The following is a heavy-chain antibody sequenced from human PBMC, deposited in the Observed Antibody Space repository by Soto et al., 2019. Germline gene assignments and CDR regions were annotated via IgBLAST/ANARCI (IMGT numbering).Heavy chain of an antibody. Sequence: SVKVSCKASGGTFSNYVVNWVRQARGQRLEWIGWIVVGSGNTNYAQKFQERVTITRDMSTSTAYMELSSLRSEDTAVYYCAASVVVITPPGYWGQGTLVTVSS. D-gene: IGHD3-22*01. J-gene: IGHJ4*02. CDR3: AASVVVITPPGY. CDR1: GGTFSNYV. V-gene: IGHV1-58*01. CDR2: IVVGSGNT.